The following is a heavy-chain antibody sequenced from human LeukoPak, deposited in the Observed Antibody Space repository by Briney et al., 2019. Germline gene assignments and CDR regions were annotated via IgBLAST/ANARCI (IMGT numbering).Heavy chain of an antibody. CDR3: ARVGDDFWSGHPGYYMDV. J-gene: IGHJ6*03. D-gene: IGHD3-3*01. Sequence: GGSLRLSCAASGFTFSSYSMNWVRQAPGKGLEWVSSISSSSSYIYYADSVKGRFTISRDNAKNSLYLQMNSLRAEDTAVYYCARVGDDFWSGHPGYYMDVWGKGTTVTVSS. CDR2: ISSSSSYI. V-gene: IGHV3-21*01. CDR1: GFTFSSYS.